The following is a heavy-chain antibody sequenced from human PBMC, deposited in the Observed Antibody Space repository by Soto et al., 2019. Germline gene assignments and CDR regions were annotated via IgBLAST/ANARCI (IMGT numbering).Heavy chain of an antibody. Sequence: GASVKVSCKTSGYTFSSYSVNWVRQAPGQGLEWMAWSSTYSGNTHYAERVQGRVTVTLDKSARTAFMEMRGLTSDDTAVYFCARDNGYFDLWGQGTLVTVSS. CDR3: ARDNGYFDL. CDR2: SSTYSGNT. V-gene: IGHV1-18*04. CDR1: GYTFSSYS. J-gene: IGHJ4*02.